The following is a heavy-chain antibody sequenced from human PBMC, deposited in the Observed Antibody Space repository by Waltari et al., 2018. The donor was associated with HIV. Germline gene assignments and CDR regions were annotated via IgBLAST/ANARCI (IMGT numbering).Heavy chain of an antibody. Sequence: EVQLVESGGGLVQPGGSLRLSCAASGFTFSSYSMNWVRQAPGKGLECVSYISSSSSTIYYADSVKGRFTISRDNAKNSLYLQMNSLRAEDTAVYYCARGLYDSSGYYRDWGQGTLVTVSS. V-gene: IGHV3-48*01. CDR2: ISSSSSTI. CDR1: GFTFSSYS. CDR3: ARGLYDSSGYYRD. D-gene: IGHD3-22*01. J-gene: IGHJ4*02.